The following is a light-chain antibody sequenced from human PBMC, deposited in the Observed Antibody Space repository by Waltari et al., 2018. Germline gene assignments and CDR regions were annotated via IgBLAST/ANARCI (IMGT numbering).Light chain of an antibody. Sequence: QSVLTQPPSVSGAPGQRVTISCSGSSSNIGANYNVYWYQQLPGTAPKLFIYENTDRPSGVPDRFSGSKSGTSASLAITGLQTEDEADYYCQSYDTSLSAWVFGGGTKLTVL. V-gene: IGLV1-40*01. CDR3: QSYDTSLSAWV. CDR2: ENT. CDR1: SSNIGANYN. J-gene: IGLJ3*02.